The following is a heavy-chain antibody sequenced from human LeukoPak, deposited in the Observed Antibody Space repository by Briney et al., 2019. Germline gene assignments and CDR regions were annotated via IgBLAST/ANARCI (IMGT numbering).Heavy chain of an antibody. CDR1: GFTVSSNY. Sequence: GGSLRLSCAASGFTVSSNYMSWVRQAPGKGLEWVSVIYSGGSTYYADSVKGRFTISRDNSKNTLYLQMNSLRAEDTAVYYCAKAYDYLPNWFDPWGQGTLVTVSS. CDR3: AKAYDYLPNWFDP. J-gene: IGHJ5*02. V-gene: IGHV3-53*01. CDR2: IYSGGST. D-gene: IGHD5-12*01.